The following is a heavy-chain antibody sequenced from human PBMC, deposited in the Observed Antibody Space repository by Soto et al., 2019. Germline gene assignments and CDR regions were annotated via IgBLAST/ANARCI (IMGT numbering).Heavy chain of an antibody. CDR2: IYTSGST. CDR3: ARVRDIVVVPAAMWGAFDI. Sequence: SETLSLTCTFSCGSISSYYWSWIRQPAGKGLEWIGRIYTSGSTNYNPSLKSRVTMSVDTSKNQFSLKLSSVTAADTAVYYCARVRDIVVVPAAMWGAFDIWGQGTMVTVSS. CDR1: CGSISSYY. D-gene: IGHD2-2*01. J-gene: IGHJ3*02. V-gene: IGHV4-4*07.